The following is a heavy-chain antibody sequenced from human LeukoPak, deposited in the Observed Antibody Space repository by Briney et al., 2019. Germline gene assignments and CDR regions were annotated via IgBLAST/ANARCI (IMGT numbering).Heavy chain of an antibody. Sequence: GGSLRLSCAASGFIFSSNGMHWVRQAPGKGLEWVTFIWYNGRGEDYIDSVKGRFTISRDNSKNMLYLQMNSLRAEDTAVYYCARDRPPGGNRPGYFDYWGQGTLVTVSS. V-gene: IGHV3-33*01. D-gene: IGHD4-23*01. CDR3: ARDRPPGGNRPGYFDY. J-gene: IGHJ4*02. CDR1: GFIFSSNG. CDR2: IWYNGRGE.